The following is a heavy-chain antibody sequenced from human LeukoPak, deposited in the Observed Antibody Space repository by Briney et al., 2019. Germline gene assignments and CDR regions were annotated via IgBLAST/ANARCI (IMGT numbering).Heavy chain of an antibody. J-gene: IGHJ4*02. Sequence: ASVKVSCKASGYIFTGYYMHWVRQAPGQGLEGMGWINPNSCDTNHAQKFQGRVTMTRDTSISTAYMELSRLRSDDTAVYYCARVRYRLAETYIDYWGQGTLVTVSS. V-gene: IGHV1-2*02. CDR1: GYIFTGYY. D-gene: IGHD3-16*01. CDR3: ARVRYRLAETYIDY. CDR2: INPNSCDT.